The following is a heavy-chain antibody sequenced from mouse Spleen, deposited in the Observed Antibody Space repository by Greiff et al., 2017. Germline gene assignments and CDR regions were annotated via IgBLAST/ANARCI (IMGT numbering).Heavy chain of an antibody. CDR2: IWSDGST. V-gene: IGHV2-6*02. CDR3: ARKASNWDAMDY. J-gene: IGHJ4*01. CDR1: GFSLTSYG. Sequence: QVQLQQSGPGLVAPSQSLSITCTVSGFSLTSYGVHWVRQPPGKGLEWLVVIWSDGSTTYNSALKSRLSISKDNSKSQVFLKMNSLQADDTAMYYCARKASNWDAMDYWGQGTSVTVSS. D-gene: IGHD4-1*01.